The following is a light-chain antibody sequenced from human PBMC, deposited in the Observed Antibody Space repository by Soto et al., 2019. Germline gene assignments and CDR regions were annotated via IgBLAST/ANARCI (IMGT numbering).Light chain of an antibody. CDR2: GAS. J-gene: IGKJ1*01. V-gene: IGKV3-20*01. CDR3: QQYNNSLWT. CDR1: QSVSSSY. Sequence: EIVLTQSPGTLSLSPGERATLSCRASQSVSSSYLAWYQQKPGQAPRLLIYGASSRATGIPDRFSGSGSGTDFTLTISRLEPEDFAVYYCQQYNNSLWTFGQGTKVAIK.